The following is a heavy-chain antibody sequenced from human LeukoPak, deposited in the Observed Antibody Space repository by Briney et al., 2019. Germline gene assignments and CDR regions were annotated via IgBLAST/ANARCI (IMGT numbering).Heavy chain of an antibody. J-gene: IGHJ3*02. V-gene: IGHV3-21*01. Sequence: PGGSLRLSCAASGFTFSSYSMNWVRQAPGKGREWVSSISSTGSYIYYADSVKGRFTIFRDNAKKSLFLQINSLRAEDTAVYFCARDRITMIVENAFDIWGQGTMVIVSS. CDR1: GFTFSSYS. D-gene: IGHD3-22*01. CDR3: ARDRITMIVENAFDI. CDR2: ISSTGSYI.